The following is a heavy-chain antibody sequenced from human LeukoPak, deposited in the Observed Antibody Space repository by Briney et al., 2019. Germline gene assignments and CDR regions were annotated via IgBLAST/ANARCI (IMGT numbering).Heavy chain of an antibody. Sequence: ASVKVSCKASGYTFTRYAMHWVRQAPAQRLQWMGWINAGNGNTKYSQKFQGRVTIIRDTSASTAYMELRSLRSEDTAVYYCARVNDFSRSYYYGMDVWGQGTRVTVSS. D-gene: IGHD3-3*01. CDR2: INAGNGNT. J-gene: IGHJ6*02. V-gene: IGHV1-3*01. CDR1: GYTFTRYA. CDR3: ARVNDFSRSYYYGMDV.